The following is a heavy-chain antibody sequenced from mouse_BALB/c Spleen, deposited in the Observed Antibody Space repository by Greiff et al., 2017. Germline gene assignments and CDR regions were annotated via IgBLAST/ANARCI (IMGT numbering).Heavy chain of an antibody. CDR3: ARGRDYDRFAY. D-gene: IGHD2-4*01. J-gene: IGHJ3*01. CDR2: ISSGGST. Sequence: EVKVEESGGGLVKPGGSLKLSCAASGFTFSSYAMSWVRQTPEKRLEWVASISSGGSTYYPDSVKGRFTISRDNARNILYLQMSSLRSEDTAMYYCARGRDYDRFAYWGQGTLVTVSA. CDR1: GFTFSSYA. V-gene: IGHV5-6-5*01.